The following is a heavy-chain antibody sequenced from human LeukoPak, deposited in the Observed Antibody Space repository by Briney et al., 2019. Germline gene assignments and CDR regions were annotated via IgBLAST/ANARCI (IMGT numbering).Heavy chain of an antibody. J-gene: IGHJ4*02. V-gene: IGHV3-15*01. CDR1: GFTFSNAW. CDR3: TTVVVLMVYAIDY. CDR2: IKSKTDGGTT. Sequence: PGGSLRLSCAASGFTFSNAWMSWVRQAPGKGLEWVGRIKSKTDGGTTGYAAPVKGRFTISRDDSKNTLYLQMNSLKTEDTAVYYCTTVVVLMVYAIDYWGQGTLVTVSS. D-gene: IGHD2-8*01.